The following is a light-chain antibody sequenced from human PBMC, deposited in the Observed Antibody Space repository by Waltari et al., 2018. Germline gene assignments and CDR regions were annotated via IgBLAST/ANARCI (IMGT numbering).Light chain of an antibody. V-gene: IGLV2-14*03. J-gene: IGLJ3*02. CDR3: ATWDDSLNGWV. Sequence: QSALTQPASVSGSPGQSITISSTGTSSDAGGYNYVPRYQQHPGQAPKLMIFDVSNRPSGISNRFSGSKSGNTASLTISGLRSDDEADYYCATWDDSLNGWVFGGGTKLTVL. CDR2: DVS. CDR1: SSDAGGYNY.